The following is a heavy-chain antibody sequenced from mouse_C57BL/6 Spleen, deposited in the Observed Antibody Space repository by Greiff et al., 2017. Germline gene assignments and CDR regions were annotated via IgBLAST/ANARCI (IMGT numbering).Heavy chain of an antibody. V-gene: IGHV10-1*01. J-gene: IGHJ3*01. CDR3: VRLGYDYDAY. CDR1: GFSFNTYA. D-gene: IGHD2-4*01. Sequence: EVKLMESGGGLVQPKGSLKLSCAASGFSFNTYAMNWVRQAPGKGLEWVARIRSKSNNYATYYADSVKDRFTISRDDSESMLYLQMNNLKTEDTAMYYCVRLGYDYDAYWGQGTLVTVSA. CDR2: IRSKSNNYAT.